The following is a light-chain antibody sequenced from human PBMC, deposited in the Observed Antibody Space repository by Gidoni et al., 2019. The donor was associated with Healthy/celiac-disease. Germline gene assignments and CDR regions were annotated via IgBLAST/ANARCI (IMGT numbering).Light chain of an antibody. CDR3: MQALQTPPT. CDR1: QSLLHSNGYNY. V-gene: IGKV2-28*01. J-gene: IGKJ1*01. CDR2: LGS. Sequence: EIVMTQSPLYLPVTPGEPASISCRSSQSLLHSNGYNYLDWYLQKPGQSPQLLIYLGSNRASGVPDRFSGSGSGTDFTLKISRVEAEDVWVYYCMQALQTPPTFGQGTKVEIK.